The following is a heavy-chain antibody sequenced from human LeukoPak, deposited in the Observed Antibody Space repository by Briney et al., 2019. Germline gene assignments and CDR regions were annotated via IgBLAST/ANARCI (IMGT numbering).Heavy chain of an antibody. V-gene: IGHV4-59*12. D-gene: IGHD1-1*01. CDR2: IYYSGST. CDR1: GVSISSYY. J-gene: IGHJ5*02. Sequence: SETLSLTCTVSGVSISSYYWSWIRQPPGKGLEWIGYIYYSGSTNYNPSLKSRVTISVDTSKNHFSLKVSSVTAADTAVYYCARRWNARLYNWFDPWGQGTPVTVSS. CDR3: ARRWNARLYNWFDP.